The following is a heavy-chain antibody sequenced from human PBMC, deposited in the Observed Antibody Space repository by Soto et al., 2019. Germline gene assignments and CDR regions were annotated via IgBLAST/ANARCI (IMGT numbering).Heavy chain of an antibody. CDR2: ISSSSSTI. J-gene: IGHJ4*02. Sequence: GGSLRLSCVGSGFTFSTYSMNWVRQAPGKGLEWVSYISSSSSTIYYADSVKGRFTISRDNAKNSLYLQMNSLRDEDTAVYYCARESLSYDSSGYYDPLDYWGQGTLVTVSS. CDR1: GFTFSTYS. V-gene: IGHV3-48*02. D-gene: IGHD3-22*01. CDR3: ARESLSYDSSGYYDPLDY.